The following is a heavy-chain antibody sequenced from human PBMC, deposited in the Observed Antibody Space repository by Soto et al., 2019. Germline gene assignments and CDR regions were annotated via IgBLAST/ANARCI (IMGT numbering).Heavy chain of an antibody. CDR2: INHSGST. CDR3: ARDFGVAGFDY. Sequence: PSETLSLTCAVYGGSFSGYYWSWIRQPPGKGLEWIGEINHSGSTNYNPSLKSRVTISVDTSKNQFSLKLSSVTAEDTAVYYCARDFGVAGFDYWGQGTLVTVSS. J-gene: IGHJ4*02. D-gene: IGHD6-19*01. CDR1: GGSFSGYY. V-gene: IGHV4-34*01.